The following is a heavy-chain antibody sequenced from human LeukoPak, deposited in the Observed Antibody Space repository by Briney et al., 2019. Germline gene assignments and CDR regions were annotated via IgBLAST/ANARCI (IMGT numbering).Heavy chain of an antibody. V-gene: IGHV4-4*07. J-gene: IGHJ4*02. CDR2: IYSCGST. CDR3: ARGLHYGCSGGTCFLHY. D-gene: IGHD2-15*01. Sequence: PLGTLSLTCMEPVGSILVSYGSWMRDPAGGGLECVCRIYSCGSTNYNPSLKSRLTMSVDTFKNQFYLQLRSVTAADTAVYYCARGLHYGCSGGTCFLHYWGQGTLVTVSS. CDR1: VGSILVSY.